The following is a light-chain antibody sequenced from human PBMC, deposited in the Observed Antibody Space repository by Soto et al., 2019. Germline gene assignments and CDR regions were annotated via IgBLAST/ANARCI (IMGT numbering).Light chain of an antibody. V-gene: IGKV1-39*01. CDR1: QNIRTY. CDR3: QQYYSFPLT. J-gene: IGKJ4*01. Sequence: DIQLTQSPSTLSASVGARVTLTCLASQNIRTYLNWNQQKPGKAPKLLIHSASALPSGVPSRFSGSGSGTDFTLTISCLQSEDFATYYCQQYYSFPLTFGGGTKVDI. CDR2: SAS.